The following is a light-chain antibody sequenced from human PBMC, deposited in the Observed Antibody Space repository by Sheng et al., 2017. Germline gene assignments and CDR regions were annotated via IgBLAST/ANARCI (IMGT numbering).Light chain of an antibody. V-gene: IGLV1-44*01. CDR1: SSNIGSNT. J-gene: IGLJ2*01. Sequence: QSVLTQPPSASGTPGQRVTISCSGSSSNIGSNTVNWYQQLPGTAPKLVIYTNDRRPSGVPDRLSGSKSGTSASLAISGLQSEDEADYYCATWDDSLNGPLFGGGTKVTVL. CDR2: TND. CDR3: ATWDDSLNGPL.